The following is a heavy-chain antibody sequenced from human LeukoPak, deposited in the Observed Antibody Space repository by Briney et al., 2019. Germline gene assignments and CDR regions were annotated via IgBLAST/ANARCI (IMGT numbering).Heavy chain of an antibody. CDR3: ARDGMDTAMAHYYYGMDV. CDR2: IIPILGIA. J-gene: IGHJ6*02. Sequence: SVKVFCKASGGTFSSYAISWVRQAPGQGLEWMGRIIPILGIANYAQKFQGRVTITADKSTSTAYMELSSLRSEDTAVYYCARDGMDTAMAHYYYGMDVWGQGTTVTVSS. CDR1: GGTFSSYA. V-gene: IGHV1-69*04. D-gene: IGHD5-18*01.